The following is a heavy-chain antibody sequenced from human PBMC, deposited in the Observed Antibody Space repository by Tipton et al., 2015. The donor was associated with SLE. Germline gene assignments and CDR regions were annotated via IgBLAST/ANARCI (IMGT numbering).Heavy chain of an antibody. CDR2: IYHSGST. J-gene: IGHJ4*02. Sequence: TLSLTCAVSGGSISSSNWWSWVRQPPGKGLEWIGEIYHSGSTNYNPSLKSRVTISVDKSKNQFSLKLSSVTAAGTAVYYCARKGYYDSSGYFDYWGQGTLVTVSS. CDR1: GGSISSSNW. V-gene: IGHV4-4*02. CDR3: ARKGYYDSSGYFDY. D-gene: IGHD3-22*01.